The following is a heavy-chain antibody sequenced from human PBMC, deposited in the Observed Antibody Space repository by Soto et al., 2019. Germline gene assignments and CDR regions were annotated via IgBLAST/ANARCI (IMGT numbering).Heavy chain of an antibody. D-gene: IGHD2-15*01. Sequence: PGGSLRLSCAASGFTVSSKYMSWVRQAPGKGLEWVSLIQSGGPTYYADSVKGRFTISRDTSENTLHLQMDSLRAEDTAVYYCARDVVLCAGGRCYGVPLEIWGKGTTVTVS. CDR1: GFTVSSKY. CDR3: ARDVVLCAGGRCYGVPLEI. CDR2: IQSGGPT. V-gene: IGHV3-66*01. J-gene: IGHJ6*03.